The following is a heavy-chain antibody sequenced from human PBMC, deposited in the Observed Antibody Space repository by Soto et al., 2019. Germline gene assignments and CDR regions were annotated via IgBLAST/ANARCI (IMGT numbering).Heavy chain of an antibody. J-gene: IGHJ4*02. CDR3: PRWVEVALDYFDS. CDR1: GAYMRNDYYY. D-gene: IGHD2-15*01. CDR2: MHHSGRT. V-gene: IGHV4-31*03. Sequence: PSETLSLTCTVSGAYMRNDYYYWSWVRQNPGKDLEWIGHMHHSGRTHYNPSLKSRVAISVDTSKNQFSLYLNSVTAADTAVYYFPRWVEVALDYFDSWGEGTPVTVS.